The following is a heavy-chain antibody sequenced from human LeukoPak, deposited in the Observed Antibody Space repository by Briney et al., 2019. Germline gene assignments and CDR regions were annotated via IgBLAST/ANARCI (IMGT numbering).Heavy chain of an antibody. CDR1: GFPFDTHA. CDR3: AARPGDLAVPFDY. J-gene: IGHJ4*02. D-gene: IGHD3-10*01. V-gene: IGHV3-23*01. Sequence: GGSLRLSCAASGFPFDTHAMTWVRQGPGKGLEYVSLISGSGEITYYAHSLKDRFTISRDNSKTTLYLQMHSLRVEDTAIYYCAARPGDLAVPFDYWGQGTLVVVSS. CDR2: ISGSGEIT.